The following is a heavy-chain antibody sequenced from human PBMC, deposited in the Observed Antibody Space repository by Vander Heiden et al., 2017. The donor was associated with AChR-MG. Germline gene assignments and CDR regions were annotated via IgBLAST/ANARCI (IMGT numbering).Heavy chain of an antibody. J-gene: IGHJ3*02. V-gene: IGHV1-8*01. CDR3: ATTTGTGGMLDAFDI. Sequence: QVQLVQSGAEVKKPGASVKVSCKASGYTFTRYDITWVRQATGQGLEWMGWMNPNSGNTGYAQKCQGRVTMTRNTSISTAYMELSSLRSEDTAVYYCATTTGTGGMLDAFDIWGQGTMVTVSS. CDR1: GYTFTRYD. CDR2: MNPNSGNT. D-gene: IGHD4-17*01.